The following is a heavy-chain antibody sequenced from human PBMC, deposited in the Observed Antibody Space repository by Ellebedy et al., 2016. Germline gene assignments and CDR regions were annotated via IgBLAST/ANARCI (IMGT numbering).Heavy chain of an antibody. CDR1: GFTFSSYG. V-gene: IGHV3-30*18. CDR2: ISYDGSNK. D-gene: IGHD3-3*01. Sequence: GGSLRLSCAASGFTFSSYGMHWVRQAPGKGLEWVAVISYDGSNKYYADSVKGRFTISRDNSKNTLYLQMNSLRAEDTAVYYCAKDPAYYDFWSGYYKSNGYYYGMDVWGQGTTVTVSS. CDR3: AKDPAYYDFWSGYYKSNGYYYGMDV. J-gene: IGHJ6*02.